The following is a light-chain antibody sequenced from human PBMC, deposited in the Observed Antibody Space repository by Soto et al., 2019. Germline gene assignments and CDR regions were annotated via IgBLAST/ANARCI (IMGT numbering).Light chain of an antibody. CDR3: QQYKNWPRT. J-gene: IGKJ1*01. V-gene: IGKV1-9*01. CDR2: AAS. CDR1: QGISSY. Sequence: IPLTQSPSSLSASVGDRVTITCRASQGISSYLAWYQQKPGKAPKLLIYAASTLQSGVPSRFSGSGSGTDFTLTISSLQSEDFAVYYCQQYKNWPRTFGQGTKVEIK.